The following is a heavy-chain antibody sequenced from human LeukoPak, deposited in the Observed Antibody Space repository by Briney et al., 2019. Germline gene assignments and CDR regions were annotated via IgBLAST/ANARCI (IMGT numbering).Heavy chain of an antibody. CDR1: GGSISSSNW. CDR2: IYHSGSI. V-gene: IGHV4-4*02. Sequence: PSETLSLTCAVSGGSISSSNWWSWVRQPPGKGLEWIGEIYHSGSINYNPSLKSRVTITVDKSKNQFSLKLSSVTAADTAVYYCARVMEYSSSSVGGEYYYYGMDVWGQGTTVTVSS. J-gene: IGHJ6*02. CDR3: ARVMEYSSSSVGGEYYYYGMDV. D-gene: IGHD6-6*01.